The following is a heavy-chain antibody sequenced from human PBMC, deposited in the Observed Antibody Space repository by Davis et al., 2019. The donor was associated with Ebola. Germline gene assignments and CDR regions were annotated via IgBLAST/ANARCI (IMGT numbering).Heavy chain of an antibody. CDR2: INHSGST. V-gene: IGHV4-39*07. Sequence: MPSETLSLTCTVSGGSISSNTYYWSWIRQPPGKGLEWIGEINHSGSTNYNSSLKSRVTISVDTSKNQFSLKLSSVTAADTAVYYCARGWGYCSSTSCYSLYYGMDVWGQGTTVTVSS. CDR1: GGSISSNTYY. J-gene: IGHJ6*02. D-gene: IGHD2-2*01. CDR3: ARGWGYCSSTSCYSLYYGMDV.